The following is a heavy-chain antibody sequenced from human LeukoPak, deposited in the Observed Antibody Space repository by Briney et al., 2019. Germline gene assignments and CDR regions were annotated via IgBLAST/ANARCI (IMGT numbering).Heavy chain of an antibody. D-gene: IGHD3-10*01. J-gene: IGHJ4*02. CDR3: ARGRDVDYYGSGSYLGY. V-gene: IGHV1-18*01. CDR1: GYTFIRYG. CDR2: TSADNGHT. Sequence: ASVKVSCKASGYTFIRYGISWVRQAPGQGLEWMGWTSADNGHTNYAQKLQGRVTLTTDTSTSTAYMELRSLRSDDTAVYYCARGRDVDYYGSGSYLGYWGQGTLVTVSS.